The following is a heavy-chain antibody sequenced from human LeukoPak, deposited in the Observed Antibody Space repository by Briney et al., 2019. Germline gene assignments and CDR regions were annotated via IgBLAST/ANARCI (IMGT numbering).Heavy chain of an antibody. CDR1: GGSISSGSYY. V-gene: IGHV4-61*02. Sequence: SQTLSLTCTVSGGSISSGSYYWRWIRQPAGKGLEWIGRIYTSGSTNYNPSLKSRVTISVDTSKNQFSLKLSSVTAADTAVYYCARGMGGYSYGSHDYWGQGTLVTVSS. CDR3: ARGMGGYSYGSHDY. D-gene: IGHD5-18*01. J-gene: IGHJ4*02. CDR2: IYTSGST.